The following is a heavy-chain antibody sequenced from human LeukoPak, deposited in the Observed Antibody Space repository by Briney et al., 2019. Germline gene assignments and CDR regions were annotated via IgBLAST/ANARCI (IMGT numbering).Heavy chain of an antibody. CDR3: ARGPPRGDYSGSGTYYNR. CDR2: INHSGST. J-gene: IGHJ1*01. D-gene: IGHD3-10*01. Sequence: PSETLSLTCAVYGGSFTAYYWSWLRQPPGKGLEWIGTINHSGSTTYNPSLKSRVSMSVDTSKDQFSLNLISVTAADTSVYFCARGPPRGDYSGSGTYYNRWGQGTLVTVSS. V-gene: IGHV4-34*01. CDR1: GGSFTAYY.